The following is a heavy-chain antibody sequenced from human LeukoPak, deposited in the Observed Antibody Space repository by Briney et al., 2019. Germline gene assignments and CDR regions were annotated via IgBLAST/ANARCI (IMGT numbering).Heavy chain of an antibody. CDR2: ISAYNGNT. V-gene: IGHV1-18*01. J-gene: IGHJ5*02. CDR3: APWVRNGGWFDP. D-gene: IGHD1-1*01. CDR1: GYTFTSYG. Sequence: ASVKVSCKASGYTFTSYGISWVRQAPGQGREWMGWISAYNGNTDYAQKLQGRVTMTTETSTSTAYMQLRSLRSDDTAVYYCAPWVRNGGWFDPWGQGTLVTVSS.